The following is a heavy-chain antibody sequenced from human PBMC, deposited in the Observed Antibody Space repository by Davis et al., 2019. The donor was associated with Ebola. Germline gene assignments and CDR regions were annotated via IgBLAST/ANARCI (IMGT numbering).Heavy chain of an antibody. CDR3: AKHRWFAVPAAILFDP. J-gene: IGHJ5*02. CDR1: GGSISSSSYY. CDR2: IYYSGST. D-gene: IGHD2-2*01. Sequence: SETLSLTYTVSGGSISSSSYYWGWIRQPPGKGLEWIGSIYYSGSTYYNPSLKSRVTISVDTSKNQFSLKLSSVTAADTAVYYCAKHRWFAVPAAILFDPWGQGTLVTVSS. V-gene: IGHV4-39*01.